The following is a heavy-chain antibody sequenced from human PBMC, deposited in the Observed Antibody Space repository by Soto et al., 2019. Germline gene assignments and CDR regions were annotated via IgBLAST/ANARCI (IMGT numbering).Heavy chain of an antibody. CDR1: GFTFDDYA. J-gene: IGHJ4*02. Sequence: EVKLIESGGGRVQPGNSLRLSCSVAGFTFDDYAMHWVRQVPGRGLEWVSGITWNSGRFAYAHSVQGRFTISRDNAKNSLYRQMNNLRLADTALYYCVKDRGQSAVLRAYDFWGPGTLVTVPS. D-gene: IGHD3-3*01. CDR2: ITWNSGRF. V-gene: IGHV3-9*01. CDR3: VKDRGQSAVLRAYDF.